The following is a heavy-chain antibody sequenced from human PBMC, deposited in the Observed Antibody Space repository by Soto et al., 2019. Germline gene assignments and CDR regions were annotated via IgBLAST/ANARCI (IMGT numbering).Heavy chain of an antibody. D-gene: IGHD3-10*01. CDR1: NGSISTSDYY. V-gene: IGHV4-30-4*01. CDR2: KHNSGIT. J-gene: IGHJ4*02. CDR3: AAKTYKTYGEYY. Sequence: QVQLQESGPGLVRPLQTLSLTCNVSNGSISTSDYYWNWIRQTPAKSLEWIGYKHNSGITYSNPSLKSRLTISLDKPKNQFSLKLTSVTAADTAVYYCAAKTYKTYGEYYWGQGSLVTVSS.